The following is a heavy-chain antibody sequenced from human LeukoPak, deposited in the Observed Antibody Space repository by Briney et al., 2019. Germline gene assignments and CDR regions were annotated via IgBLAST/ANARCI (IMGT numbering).Heavy chain of an antibody. CDR3: ARGYYDILTGYYGGGAFDI. D-gene: IGHD3-9*01. V-gene: IGHV3-48*03. J-gene: IGHJ3*02. CDR1: GFTFSSYE. CDR2: ISSSGSTI. Sequence: PGGSLRLSCAASGFTFSSYEMNWVRQAPGKGLEWVSYISSSGSTIYYADSVKGRFTISRDNAKNSLYLQMNSLRAEDTAVYYCARGYYDILTGYYGGGAFDIWGQGTMVTVSS.